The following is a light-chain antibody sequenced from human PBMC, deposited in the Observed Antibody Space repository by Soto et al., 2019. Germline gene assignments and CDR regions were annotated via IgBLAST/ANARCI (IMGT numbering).Light chain of an antibody. J-gene: IGLJ3*02. CDR1: SSDVGGYGY. CDR2: EVS. Sequence: QSVLTQPASVSGSPGQSITIYCSGTSSDVGGYGYVSWYQQHPGKAPKLMIYEVSNRPSGVSDRFSGSKSANTASLTISGLEAEDEEYYYCSSYTTSTTWVFGGGTKLTVL. CDR3: SSYTTSTTWV. V-gene: IGLV2-14*01.